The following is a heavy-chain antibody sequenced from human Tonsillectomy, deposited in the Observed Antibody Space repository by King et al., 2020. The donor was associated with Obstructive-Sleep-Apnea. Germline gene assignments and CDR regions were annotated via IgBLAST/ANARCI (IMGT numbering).Heavy chain of an antibody. J-gene: IGHJ5*02. D-gene: IGHD6-13*01. CDR3: ARGSGAAAVNWFDP. CDR1: GGSFRDYY. CDR2: INHSGST. Sequence: VQLQQWGAGLLKPSETLSLTCTVYGGSFRDYYWSWIRQPPGRGLEWIGEINHSGSTNYNPSLKSRVTISVDTSKNQFSLKLNSVTAADTAVYYCARGSGAAAVNWFDPWGQGTLVTVSS. V-gene: IGHV4-34*01.